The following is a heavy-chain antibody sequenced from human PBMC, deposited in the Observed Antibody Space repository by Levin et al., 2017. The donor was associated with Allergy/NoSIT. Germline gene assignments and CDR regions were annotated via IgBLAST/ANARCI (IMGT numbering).Heavy chain of an antibody. Sequence: LSLTCAASGFPFSSFAMTWVRQAPGKGLEWVSVISDSGGSTYYADSVKGRFTISRDNSKNTLYLQMNSLRADDTAVYYCARSYGLGGWFDPWGQGTLVTVSS. CDR2: ISDSGGST. V-gene: IGHV3-23*01. CDR3: ARSYGLGGWFDP. J-gene: IGHJ5*02. D-gene: IGHD5-18*01. CDR1: GFPFSSFA.